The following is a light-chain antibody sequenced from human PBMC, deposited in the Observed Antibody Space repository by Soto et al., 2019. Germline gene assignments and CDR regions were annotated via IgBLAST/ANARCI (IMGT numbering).Light chain of an antibody. CDR2: EVS. J-gene: IGLJ3*02. Sequence: QSAVTQPASVSGSPGQSITISCTGTSSDVGGYNYDSWCQQHPGKAPKLMIYEVSSRPSGIANRFSDSKSGNTASLTISGLQDEDEADYYCSSGTSSNFWVFGEGTKVTVL. CDR3: SSGTSSNFWV. CDR1: SSDVGGYNY. V-gene: IGLV2-14*01.